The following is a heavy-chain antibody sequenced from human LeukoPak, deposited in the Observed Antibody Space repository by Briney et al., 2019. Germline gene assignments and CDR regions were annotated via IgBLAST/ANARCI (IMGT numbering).Heavy chain of an antibody. CDR2: INYSGNT. CDR3: AGRGVVGSSYYYMDV. J-gene: IGHJ6*03. V-gene: IGHV4-59*01. CDR1: GGSISSYS. Sequence: PSETLSLTCTVSGGSISSYSWSWSRQPPGRGLEWIGYINYSGNTNYNPSLKSRVTQSVDTSKKQFSLRLSSVTAADTAVYYCAGRGVVGSSYYYMDVWGKGTTVTISS. D-gene: IGHD2-15*01.